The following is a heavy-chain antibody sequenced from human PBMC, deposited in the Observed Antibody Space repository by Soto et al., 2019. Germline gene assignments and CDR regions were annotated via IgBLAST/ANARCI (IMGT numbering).Heavy chain of an antibody. CDR2: ISWNSGYI. CDR1: GFIFDDYG. V-gene: IGHV3-9*01. CDR3: AKDSCSSTSCSLNV. D-gene: IGHD2-2*01. Sequence: GGSLRLSCAASGFIFDDYGMHWVRQAPGKGLEWVSFISWNSGYIGYADSVKGRFTISRDNAKNSLYLQMSSLRAEDTALYYCAKDSCSSTSCSLNVWGKGTTVTVSS. J-gene: IGHJ6*04.